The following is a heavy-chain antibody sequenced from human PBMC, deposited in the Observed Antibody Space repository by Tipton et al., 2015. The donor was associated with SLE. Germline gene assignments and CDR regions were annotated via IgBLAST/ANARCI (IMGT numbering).Heavy chain of an antibody. CDR2: IRYSGTDK. V-gene: IGHV3-33*08. CDR3: ARGGRGWEAPDY. D-gene: IGHD1-26*01. CDR1: GFTFSIYW. J-gene: IGHJ4*02. Sequence: SLRLSCAASGFTFSIYWMHWVRQAPGKGLEWVAYIRYSGTDKYYADSVKGRFTISRDNSKNTLTLQMNSLRGEDTAVYYCARGGRGWEAPDYWGQGTLVTVSP.